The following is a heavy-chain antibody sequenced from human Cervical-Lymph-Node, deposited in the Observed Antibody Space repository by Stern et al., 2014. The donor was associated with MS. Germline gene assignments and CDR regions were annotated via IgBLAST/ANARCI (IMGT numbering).Heavy chain of an antibody. Sequence: EVQLVESGGGLVQPGRSLRLSCTASGFSFEDYAMHWVRQAPGKGLEWVASISWNSGIVAYADSVKGRFTISKDNAKNSLYLQMNSLRSEDTALYYCTKLAEYGDYNPFDYWGQGTLVTVSS. CDR1: GFSFEDYA. V-gene: IGHV3-9*01. CDR2: ISWNSGIV. J-gene: IGHJ4*02. CDR3: TKLAEYGDYNPFDY. D-gene: IGHD4-17*01.